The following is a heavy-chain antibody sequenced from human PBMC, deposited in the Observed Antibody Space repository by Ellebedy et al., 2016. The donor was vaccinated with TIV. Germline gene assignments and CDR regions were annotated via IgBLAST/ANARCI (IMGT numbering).Heavy chain of an antibody. CDR3: ARALGPGGAAGSLLDPHYFDY. CDR1: GGSFSGYY. J-gene: IGHJ4*02. D-gene: IGHD6-19*01. Sequence: SETLSLXXAVYGGSFSGYYWSWIRQPPGKGLEWIGEINHSGSTNYNPSLKSRVTISVDTSKNQFSLKLSSVTAADTAVYYCARALGPGGAAGSLLDPHYFDYWGQGTLVTVSS. CDR2: INHSGST. V-gene: IGHV4-34*01.